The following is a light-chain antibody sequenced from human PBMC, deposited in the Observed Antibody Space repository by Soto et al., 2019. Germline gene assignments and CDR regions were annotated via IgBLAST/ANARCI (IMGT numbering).Light chain of an antibody. CDR3: SSYTSSSTLLYV. J-gene: IGLJ1*01. Sequence: ALTQPASVSGSPGQWITISCTGTSSDVGGYNYVSWYQQHPGKAPKLMIYDVSNRPSGVSNRFSGSKSGNTASLTISGLQAEDEADYYCSSYTSSSTLLYVFGTGTRSPS. CDR2: DVS. V-gene: IGLV2-14*01. CDR1: SSDVGGYNY.